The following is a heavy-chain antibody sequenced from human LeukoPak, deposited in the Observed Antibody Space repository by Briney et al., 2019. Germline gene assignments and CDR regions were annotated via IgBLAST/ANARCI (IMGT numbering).Heavy chain of an antibody. Sequence: GGSLRLSCAASGFTFSSYGMHWVLQAPGKWLEWWAFIRYDGSNKYYADSAKSRFTISRDNSKNTLYLQMNSLRAEDTAVYYCAKDDKRYCSGGSCSKFDYWGQGTLVTVSS. D-gene: IGHD2-15*01. CDR3: AKDDKRYCSGGSCSKFDY. CDR2: IRYDGSNK. J-gene: IGHJ4*02. CDR1: GFTFSSYG. V-gene: IGHV3-30*02.